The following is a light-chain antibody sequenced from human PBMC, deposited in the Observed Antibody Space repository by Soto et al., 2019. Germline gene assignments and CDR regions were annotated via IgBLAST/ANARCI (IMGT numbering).Light chain of an antibody. CDR2: EVS. V-gene: IGLV2-8*01. CDR1: SSDVGGYNY. CDR3: SSYAGINNLGV. J-gene: IGLJ2*01. Sequence: QSALTQPPSASGSPGQSVTIYCTGTSSDVGGYNYVSWYQQHPGKAPKLIIYEVSKRPSGVPDRFSGSKSGNTASLTVSGLQAEDEAHYYCSSYAGINNLGVFGGGTKVTVL.